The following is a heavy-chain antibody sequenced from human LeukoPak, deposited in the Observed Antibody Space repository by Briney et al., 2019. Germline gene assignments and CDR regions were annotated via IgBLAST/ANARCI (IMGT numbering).Heavy chain of an antibody. J-gene: IGHJ4*02. CDR2: IYTSGST. CDR3: ARRTYFYDSSGYYFDY. Sequence: SETLSLTCTVSGGSISSYYWSWIRQPAGKGLEWIGRIYTSGSTNYNPSLKSPVTITVDTSKTQFSLKLSSVTAADTDVYYCARRTYFYDSSGYYFDYWGTGTLVTVSS. CDR1: GGSISSYY. V-gene: IGHV4-4*07. D-gene: IGHD3-22*01.